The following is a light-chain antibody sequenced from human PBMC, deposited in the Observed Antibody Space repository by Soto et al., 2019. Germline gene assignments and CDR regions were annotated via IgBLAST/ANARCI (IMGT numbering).Light chain of an antibody. V-gene: IGKV3-11*01. J-gene: IGKJ2*01. CDR1: QSVSSY. CDR3: QQRSNWPSVYT. CDR2: DAS. Sequence: IVLTQSPATLSVSPGERATLSCRASQSVSSYLNWYQQKPGQAPRLLIYDASNRATGIPARFSGSGSGTDFTLTISSLEPEDLAVYYCQQRSNWPSVYTFGQGTNLEIK.